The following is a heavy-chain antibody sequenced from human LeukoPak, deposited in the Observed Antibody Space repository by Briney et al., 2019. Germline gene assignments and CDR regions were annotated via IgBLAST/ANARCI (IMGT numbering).Heavy chain of an antibody. CDR2: IYTSGST. D-gene: IGHD3-22*01. Sequence: SETLSLTCTVSGGSISSYYWSWIRQPAGKGLEWIGRIYTSGSTHYNPSLKSRVTISLDKSKNQFSLKLSSVTAADTAVYFCAREQYNDSSGRILWGQGTPVTVSS. V-gene: IGHV4-4*07. CDR1: GGSISSYY. J-gene: IGHJ4*02. CDR3: AREQYNDSSGRIL.